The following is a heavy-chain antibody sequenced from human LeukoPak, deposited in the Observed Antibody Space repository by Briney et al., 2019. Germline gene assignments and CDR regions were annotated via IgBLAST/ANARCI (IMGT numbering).Heavy chain of an antibody. CDR2: ISYDGSNK. CDR3: AKDRLAVALGPHFDY. J-gene: IGHJ4*02. V-gene: IGHV3-30*18. Sequence: GRSLRLSCAASGFTFSSYGMHWVRLAPGKGLEWVAVISYDGSNKYYADSVKGRFTISRDNSKNTLYLQMNSLRAEDTAVYYCAKDRLAVALGPHFDYWGQGTLVTVSS. D-gene: IGHD6-19*01. CDR1: GFTFSSYG.